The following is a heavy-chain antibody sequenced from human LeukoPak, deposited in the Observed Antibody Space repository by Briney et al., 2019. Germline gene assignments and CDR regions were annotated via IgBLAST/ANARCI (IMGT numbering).Heavy chain of an antibody. CDR1: GFTFSSYS. D-gene: IGHD6-13*01. CDR2: ISSGSSTI. J-gene: IGHJ4*02. CDR3: AKTGGSSSWYTDS. Sequence: PGGSLILSCAASGFTFSSYSLNWVRQAPGKGLEWVSYISSGSSTIFYADSVKGRFTISRDNAKNSLYLQMNSLRDEDTAVYYCAKTGGSSSWYTDSWGQGTLVTASS. V-gene: IGHV3-48*02.